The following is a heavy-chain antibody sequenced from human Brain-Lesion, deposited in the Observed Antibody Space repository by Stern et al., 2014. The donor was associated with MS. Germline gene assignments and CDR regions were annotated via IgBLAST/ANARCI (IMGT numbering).Heavy chain of an antibody. CDR2: ISWNSGTI. D-gene: IGHD1-14*01. J-gene: IGHJ4*02. CDR3: ARDITGSSAYFDY. V-gene: IGHV3-9*01. CDR1: GFTFGDYA. Sequence: EVQLLESGGDLVQPGRSLRLSCAAFGFTFGDYALHWVRPAPGTGLEWVAGISWNSGTIGYADSVKGRFTTSRDNAYSSLYLQMNSLRPEDTALYYCARDITGSSAYFDYWGQGTLVTVSS.